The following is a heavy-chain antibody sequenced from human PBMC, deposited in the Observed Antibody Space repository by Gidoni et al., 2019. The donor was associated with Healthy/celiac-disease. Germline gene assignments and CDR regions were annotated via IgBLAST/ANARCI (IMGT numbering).Heavy chain of an antibody. D-gene: IGHD3-3*01. J-gene: IGHJ4*02. V-gene: IGHV4-61*02. Sequence: QVQLQQSGAGLAKPSQTRSLTCTVPGGSISSGSAYWSWIRQHAGKGLEWIGRIYTSGSTTYNPSLKSRVIISVDTSKNQFPLKLSSVTAADTAVYYCARTPSPYDFWSGYYKGGYFDYWGQGTLVTVSS. CDR2: IYTSGST. CDR3: ARTPSPYDFWSGYYKGGYFDY. CDR1: GGSISSGSAY.